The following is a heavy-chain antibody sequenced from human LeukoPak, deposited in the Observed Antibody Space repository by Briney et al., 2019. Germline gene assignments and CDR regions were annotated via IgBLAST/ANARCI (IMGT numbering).Heavy chain of an antibody. CDR2: ISSSSSYI. CDR3: ARDAIRAPLIVVVTAIPPDNAFDI. V-gene: IGHV3-21*01. J-gene: IGHJ3*02. CDR1: GFTFSSYS. D-gene: IGHD2-21*02. Sequence: GGSLRLSCVASGFTFSSYSMNWVRQAPGKGLEWVSSISSSSSYIYYADSVKGRFTISRDNAKNSLYLQMNSLRAEDTAVYYCARDAIRAPLIVVVTAIPPDNAFDIWGQGTMVTVSS.